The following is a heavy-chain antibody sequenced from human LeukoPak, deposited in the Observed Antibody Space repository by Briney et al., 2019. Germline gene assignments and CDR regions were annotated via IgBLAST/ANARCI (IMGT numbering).Heavy chain of an antibody. J-gene: IGHJ6*02. D-gene: IGHD6-19*01. V-gene: IGHV4-59*01. CDR2: IYCSGST. Sequence: SETLSLTCTVSGGSISSYYWSWIRQPPGKGLEWIGYIYCSGSTNNNPSLKSRVTISVDTSKNQFSLKLSSVTAADTAVYYCARAGIAVRMYYYYGMDVWGQGTTVIVSS. CDR1: GGSISSYY. CDR3: ARAGIAVRMYYYYGMDV.